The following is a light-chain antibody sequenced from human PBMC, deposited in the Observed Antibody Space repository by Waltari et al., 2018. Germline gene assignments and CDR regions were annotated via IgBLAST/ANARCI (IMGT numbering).Light chain of an antibody. CDR1: NIGSKS. J-gene: IGLJ2*01. V-gene: IGLV3-21*04. CDR3: QVWDSSSDHPV. Sequence: SSVLTQPPSVAVAPGKTSRITCGGNNIGSKSVPWYQQKPGQAPVLVIYYDSDRPSGIPERFSGSNSGNTATLTISRVEAGDEADDYCQVWDSSSDHPVFGGGTKLTVL. CDR2: YDS.